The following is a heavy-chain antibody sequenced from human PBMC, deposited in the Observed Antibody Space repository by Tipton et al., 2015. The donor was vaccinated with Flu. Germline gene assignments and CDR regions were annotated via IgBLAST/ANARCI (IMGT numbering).Heavy chain of an antibody. CDR2: IRSKAYGGTT. CDR1: GFTFGDYA. Sequence: PLRLSCTASGFTFGDYAMSWVRQAPGKGLEWVGFIRSKAYGGTTEYAASVRGRFTISRDDSKSIAYLQMNSLKTEDTAVYYCTRDMIAVAGTFTFDYWGQGTLVTVSS. J-gene: IGHJ4*02. D-gene: IGHD6-19*01. V-gene: IGHV3-49*04. CDR3: TRDMIAVAGTFTFDY.